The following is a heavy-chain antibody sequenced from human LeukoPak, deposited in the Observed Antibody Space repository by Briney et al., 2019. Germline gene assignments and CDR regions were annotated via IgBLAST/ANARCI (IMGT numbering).Heavy chain of an antibody. CDR3: AREGGPYRPLDY. V-gene: IGHV4-4*02. CDR1: GGSISTTNW. J-gene: IGHJ4*02. Sequence: SGTLSLTCGVSGGSISTTNWWTWVRQPPGEGLEWIGEVYLSGRTHYNPSLESRVTMSVDMPENHISLRLTSVTAADTAVYYCAREGGPYRPLDYSGQGTLVTVSS. CDR2: VYLSGRT.